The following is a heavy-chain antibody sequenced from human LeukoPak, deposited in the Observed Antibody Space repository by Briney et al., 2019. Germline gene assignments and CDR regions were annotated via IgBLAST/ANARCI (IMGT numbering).Heavy chain of an antibody. CDR1: GGSISSYY. CDR2: IYYSGST. Sequence: PSETLSLTCTVSGGSISSYYWSWIRQPPGKGLEWIGYIYYSGSTNYNPSLKSRVTISVDTSKNQFSLKLSSVTAADTAVYYCARTPRDYYYDSSGYRGTYYFDYWGQGTLVTVSS. CDR3: ARTPRDYYYDSSGYRGTYYFDY. D-gene: IGHD3-22*01. J-gene: IGHJ4*02. V-gene: IGHV4-59*08.